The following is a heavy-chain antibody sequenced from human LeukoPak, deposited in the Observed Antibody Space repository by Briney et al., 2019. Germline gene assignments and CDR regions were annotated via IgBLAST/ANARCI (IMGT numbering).Heavy chain of an antibody. V-gene: IGHV3-30-3*02. J-gene: IGHJ4*02. D-gene: IGHD1-26*01. CDR3: AKTGALLWTDY. CDR1: GFAFNNYA. CDR2: VSYDGRNE. Sequence: GRSLRLSCAASGFAFNNYAMTWVRQAPGRGLEWVAGVSYDGRNEFHADSVKGRFTISRDNSKNTLYLQMNSLRAEDTAVYYCAKTGALLWTDYWGQGTLVTVSS.